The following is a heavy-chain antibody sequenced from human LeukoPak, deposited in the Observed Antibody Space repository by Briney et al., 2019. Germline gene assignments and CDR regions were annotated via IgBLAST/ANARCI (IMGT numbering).Heavy chain of an antibody. CDR3: ARVYQSAEYYFDY. CDR1: GGSIDSDC. J-gene: IGHJ4*02. Sequence: SEALSLTCIVSGGSIDSDCRSWIRQPPGKRLEWIGYIYYTGSTEYPPSPKSRVTISLDTSKNQFSLKLTSVTAADTAVYYCARVYQSAEYYFDYWGQGNLVSVSS. CDR2: IYYTGST. D-gene: IGHD2-2*01. V-gene: IGHV4-59*01.